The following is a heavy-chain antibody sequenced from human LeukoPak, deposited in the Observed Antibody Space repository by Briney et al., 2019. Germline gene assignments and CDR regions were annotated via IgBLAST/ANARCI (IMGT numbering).Heavy chain of an antibody. Sequence: SETLSLTCTVSGGSISSSSYYWGWIRQPPGKGRVWIGRIYYSWSTYDNPSLKSRVTISVETSKNQFSLKLSSVTAADTAVYYCARRRIQLWHFDYWGQGTLVTVSS. J-gene: IGHJ4*02. V-gene: IGHV4-39*01. CDR3: ARRRIQLWHFDY. CDR2: IYYSWST. D-gene: IGHD5-18*01. CDR1: GGSISSSSYY.